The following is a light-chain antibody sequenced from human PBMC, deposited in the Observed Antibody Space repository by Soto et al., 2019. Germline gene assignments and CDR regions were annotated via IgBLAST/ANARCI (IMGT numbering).Light chain of an antibody. V-gene: IGKV1-39*01. Sequence: DIQMTQSPSSLSASVGDRVTITCRASQSTSDYLSWYQQKPGKAPNLLIYAASNLQGGVPSRFRGSGSGTDFTLTISSLQPEDSATYYCHQSFTTPHTFGQGTKLEIK. CDR1: QSTSDY. J-gene: IGKJ2*01. CDR3: HQSFTTPHT. CDR2: AAS.